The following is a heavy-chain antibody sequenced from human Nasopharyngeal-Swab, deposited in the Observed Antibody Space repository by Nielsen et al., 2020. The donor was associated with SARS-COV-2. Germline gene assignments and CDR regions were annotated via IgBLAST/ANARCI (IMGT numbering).Heavy chain of an antibody. CDR3: VRDDGSSWLLDK. Sequence: GRHAPGQRLEWMGWITAADGNTQYSQKFHDRLTLTTDTSANTAYMDLSSLRSEDTAVYYCVRDDGSSWLLDKWGQGSLVTVSS. D-gene: IGHD6-13*01. V-gene: IGHV1-3*01. J-gene: IGHJ4*02. CDR2: ITAADGNT.